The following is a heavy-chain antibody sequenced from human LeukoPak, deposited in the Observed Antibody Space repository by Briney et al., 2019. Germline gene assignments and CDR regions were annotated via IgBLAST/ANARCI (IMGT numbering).Heavy chain of an antibody. J-gene: IGHJ3*02. CDR3: AGRGSSSGTFDI. D-gene: IGHD2-2*01. CDR2: IYTSGGT. CDR1: GGSITNLDYY. V-gene: IGHV4-61*02. Sequence: SQTLSLTCTVSGGSITNLDYYWTWIRQPAGKRLEWIGRIYTSGGTDYNPSLKSRVTMSVDKSKNQISLNLASLTAADTALYYCAGRGSSSGTFDIWGPGTFVTVSS.